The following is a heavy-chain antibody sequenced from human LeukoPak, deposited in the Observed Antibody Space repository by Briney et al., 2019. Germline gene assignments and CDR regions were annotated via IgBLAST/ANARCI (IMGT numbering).Heavy chain of an antibody. CDR3: ARVVIDGYNHDY. D-gene: IGHD5-24*01. V-gene: IGHV3-21*01. Sequence: GGSLRLSCAASGFTFSSYEMNWVRQAPGKGLEWVSSISSSSSYIYYADSVKGRFTISRDNAKNSLYLQMNSLRAEDTAVYYCARVVIDGYNHDYWGQGTLVTVSS. CDR2: ISSSSSYI. CDR1: GFTFSSYE. J-gene: IGHJ4*02.